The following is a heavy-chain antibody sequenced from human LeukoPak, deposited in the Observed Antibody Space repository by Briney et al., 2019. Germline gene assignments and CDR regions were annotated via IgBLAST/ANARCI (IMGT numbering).Heavy chain of an antibody. V-gene: IGHV4-34*01. J-gene: IGHJ6*03. Sequence: SETLSLTCAVDGGSVSGYYCSWIRQPPGKGREWMGEINHIGSTNYNPSLKSRVTISVDTSKNQFSLKLSSVTAAATAVYYCARGEFAWNSMDVWGKGTPVTISS. CDR3: ARGEFAWNSMDV. CDR1: GGSVSGYY. CDR2: INHIGST. D-gene: IGHD5-12*01.